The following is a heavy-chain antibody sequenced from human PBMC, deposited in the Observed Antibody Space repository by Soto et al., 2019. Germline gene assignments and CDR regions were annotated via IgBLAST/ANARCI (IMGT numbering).Heavy chain of an antibody. D-gene: IGHD3-22*01. V-gene: IGHV4-4*07. J-gene: IGHJ5*02. CDR2: IYIRGTT. CDR1: GASIRSYF. Sequence: SETLSLTCTVSGASIRSYFWILVRQPAGQGLEWIGHIYIRGTTSYNPSLEGRVTLSLDTSKNQVSLVVTSVTAADTAVYYCARNPYVRGNYYFFDPWGPGTPVTV. CDR3: ARNPYVRGNYYFFDP.